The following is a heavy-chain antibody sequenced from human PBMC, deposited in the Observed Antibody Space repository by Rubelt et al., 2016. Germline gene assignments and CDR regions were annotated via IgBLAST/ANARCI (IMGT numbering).Heavy chain of an antibody. CDR2: ISAYNGNT. CDR3: ARCYGSGSYGNWFDP. CDR1: GYTFTSYG. V-gene: IGHV1-18*01. D-gene: IGHD3-10*01. J-gene: IGHJ5*02. Sequence: QVQLVQSGAEVKKPGASVKVSCKASGYTFTSYGISWVRQAPGQGLEWMGWISAYNGNTNYAQKLQGRGTMTTDTSTSTAYMGLRSLRSDDTAVYYCARCYGSGSYGNWFDPWGQGTLVTVSS.